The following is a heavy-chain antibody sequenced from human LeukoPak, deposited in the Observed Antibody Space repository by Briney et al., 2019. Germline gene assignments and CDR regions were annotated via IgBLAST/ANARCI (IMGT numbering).Heavy chain of an antibody. CDR2: IYTSGST. CDR1: GGSISSGSYY. J-gene: IGHJ5*02. D-gene: IGHD3-10*01. Sequence: SETLSLTCTVSGGSISSGSYYWSWIRQPAGKGLEWIGRIYTSGSTNYNASLKSRVTISVDTSKNQFSLKLKSVTAADTAVYYCARGGYYGSGNDFRFDPWGQGTLVTVSS. V-gene: IGHV4-61*02. CDR3: ARGGYYGSGNDFRFDP.